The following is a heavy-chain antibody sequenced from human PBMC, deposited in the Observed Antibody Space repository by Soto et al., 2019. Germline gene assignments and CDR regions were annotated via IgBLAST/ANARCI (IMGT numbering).Heavy chain of an antibody. CDR3: ARVRSVVTPYGMDV. J-gene: IGHJ6*02. D-gene: IGHD3-22*01. Sequence: GGSLRLSCAASGFPFSSYGMYWVRQAPGKGLEWVAFTWYDGSEKYYADSVKGRFTISRDNPKNTLYLQMDSLRAEDTAVYYCARVRSVVTPYGMDVWGQGTTVTVSS. CDR1: GFPFSSYG. CDR2: TWYDGSEK. V-gene: IGHV3-33*07.